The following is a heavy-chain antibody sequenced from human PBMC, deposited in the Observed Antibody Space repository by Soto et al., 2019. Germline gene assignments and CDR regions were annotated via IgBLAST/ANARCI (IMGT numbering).Heavy chain of an antibody. D-gene: IGHD6-19*01. J-gene: IGHJ4*02. Sequence: GGSLRLSCAASGFTFNSYAMSCVRQAPGKGLEWVSAISGSGGSTYYADSVKGRFTISRDNSKNTLYLQMNSLRAEDTAVYYCAVLGGYSSGWSYYFDYWGQGTLVTVSS. CDR2: ISGSGGST. CDR3: AVLGGYSSGWSYYFDY. CDR1: GFTFNSYA. V-gene: IGHV3-23*01.